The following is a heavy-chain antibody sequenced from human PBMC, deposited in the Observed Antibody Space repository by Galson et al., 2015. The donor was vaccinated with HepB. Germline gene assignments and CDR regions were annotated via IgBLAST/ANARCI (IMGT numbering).Heavy chain of an antibody. CDR2: ISAYSGNT. V-gene: IGHV1-18*01. D-gene: IGHD3-22*01. J-gene: IGHJ5*02. CDR1: GYTFINYG. CDR3: ARLPHHHDYSGYYLT. Sequence: SVKVSCKASGYTFINYGITWVRQAPEQGLEWMGWISAYSGNTNYAQKLQGRVTMTTDTSTSTAYMELRSLRSDDTAVYYRARLPHHHDYSGYYLTWGQGTLVTVSS.